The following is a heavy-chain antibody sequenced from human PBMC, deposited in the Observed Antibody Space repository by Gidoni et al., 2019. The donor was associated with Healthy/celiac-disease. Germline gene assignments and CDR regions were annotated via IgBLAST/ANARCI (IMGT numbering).Heavy chain of an antibody. D-gene: IGHD3-10*01. CDR2: IRSKAYGGTT. CDR3: TLLRYGSGSYSLFDY. J-gene: IGHJ4*02. CDR1: GFPFGDYT. Sequence: VQLVASGGGLEQPGRSLRLSCPASGFPFGDYTMRWVRQAPGKGLEWVGFIRSKAYGGTTEYAASVKGRFTISRDDSKSIAYLKMNSLKTEDTAVYYCTLLRYGSGSYSLFDYWGQGTLVTVSS. V-gene: IGHV3-49*04.